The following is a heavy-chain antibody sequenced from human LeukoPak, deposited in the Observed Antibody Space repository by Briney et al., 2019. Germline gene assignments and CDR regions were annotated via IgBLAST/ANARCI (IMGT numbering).Heavy chain of an antibody. J-gene: IGHJ5*02. CDR1: GYTFTGYY. D-gene: IGHD2-2*01. CDR2: INPNSGGT. V-gene: IGHV1-2*02. CDR3: ARDRGIVVVRFDP. Sequence: ASVKVSCKASGYTFTGYYMHWVRQAPGQGLEWMGWINPNSGGTNYAQKFQGRVTMTGDTSISTAYMELSRLRSDDTAVYYCARDRGIVVVRFDPWGQGTLVTVSS.